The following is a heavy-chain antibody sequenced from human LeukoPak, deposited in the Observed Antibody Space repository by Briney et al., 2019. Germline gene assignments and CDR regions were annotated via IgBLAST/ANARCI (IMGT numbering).Heavy chain of an antibody. V-gene: IGHV3-30*18. D-gene: IGHD2-2*01. CDR1: GFTFSSYG. J-gene: IGHJ3*02. CDR3: AKNPDEGLVVVPAAPGFDI. Sequence: GRSLRLSCAASGFTFSSYGMHWVRQAPGKGLEWVAVISYDGSNKYYADSVKGRFTISRDNSKNMLYLQVNSLRAEDTDVYYCAKNPDEGLVVVPAAPGFDIWGQGTMVTVSS. CDR2: ISYDGSNK.